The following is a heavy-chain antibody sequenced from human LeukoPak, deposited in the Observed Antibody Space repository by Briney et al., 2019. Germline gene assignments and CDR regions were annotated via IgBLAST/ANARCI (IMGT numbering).Heavy chain of an antibody. CDR2: ISAYNGNT. J-gene: IGHJ4*02. Sequence: GASVKVSCKASGYTFTSYGISWVRQAPGLGLEWMGWISAYNGNTDYAQKLQGRVTMTTDTSTSTAYMELRSLRSDDTAVYYCARVQYELHLDYWGQGTPVTVSS. CDR3: ARVQYELHLDY. CDR1: GYTFTSYG. V-gene: IGHV1-18*01. D-gene: IGHD2-2*01.